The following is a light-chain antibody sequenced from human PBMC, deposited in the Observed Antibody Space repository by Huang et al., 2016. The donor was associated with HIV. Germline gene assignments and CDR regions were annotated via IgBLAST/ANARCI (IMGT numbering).Light chain of an antibody. CDR1: QSVSSRC. Sequence: EIVLTQSPGTLSLSPGERATLSCRASQSVSSRCLAWYQQKPVQAPRLLIYGASCKATGIPDRFSGSGSGTDFTLTISRLEPEDLAVYYCQQYGTSRIFTFGPGTRVDIK. CDR3: QQYGTSRIFT. J-gene: IGKJ3*01. CDR2: GAS. V-gene: IGKV3-20*01.